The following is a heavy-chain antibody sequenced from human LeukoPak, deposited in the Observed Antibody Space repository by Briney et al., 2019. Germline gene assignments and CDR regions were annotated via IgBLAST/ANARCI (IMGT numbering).Heavy chain of an antibody. CDR2: ISYDGSNK. Sequence: GGSLRLSCAASGFTFSSYAMHWVRQAPGKGLEWVAVISYDGSNKYYADSVKGRFTISRDNSKNTLYLQMNSLRAEDTAVYYCARDQGQSGYYYYYMDVWGKGTTVTVSS. CDR3: ARDQGQSGYYYYYMDV. V-gene: IGHV3-30*04. D-gene: IGHD6-19*01. J-gene: IGHJ6*03. CDR1: GFTFSSYA.